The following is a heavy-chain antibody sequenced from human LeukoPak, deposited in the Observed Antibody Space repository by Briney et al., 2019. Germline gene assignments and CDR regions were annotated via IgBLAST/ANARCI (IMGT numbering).Heavy chain of an antibody. V-gene: IGHV1-2*02. D-gene: IGHD1-26*01. CDR3: ARDVHSGSYSGEYFQH. CDR2: INPNNGGT. J-gene: IGHJ1*01. Sequence: ASVKVSCKASGYTFADYYIHWVRQAPGQGLEWMGWINPNNGGTNYAQKLQGRVTMTTDTSTNTAYMELRSLRSDDTAVYYCARDVHSGSYSGEYFQHWGQGTLVTVSS. CDR1: GYTFADYY.